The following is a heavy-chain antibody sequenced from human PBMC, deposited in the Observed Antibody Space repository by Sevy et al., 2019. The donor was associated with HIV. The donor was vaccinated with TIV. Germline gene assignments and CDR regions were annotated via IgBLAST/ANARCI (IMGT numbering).Heavy chain of an antibody. Sequence: GESLKISCTGSGYSFTSYWIGWVRQMPGKGLEWMGIIYPGDSDTKYSPSFQGQVTIPADGAMNTAYLQWRSLKAADTAMYYCAGSYSTSGYGATYFDYWGQGTLVTVSS. CDR3: AGSYSTSGYGATYFDY. J-gene: IGHJ4*02. CDR1: GYSFTSYW. V-gene: IGHV5-51*01. D-gene: IGHD6-13*01. CDR2: IYPGDSDT.